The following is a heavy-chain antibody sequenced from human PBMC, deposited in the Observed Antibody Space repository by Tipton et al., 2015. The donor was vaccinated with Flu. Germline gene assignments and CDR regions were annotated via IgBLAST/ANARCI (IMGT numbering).Heavy chain of an antibody. CDR2: INPSGGST. J-gene: IGHJ6*02. CDR3: ARGPQTDYGDYYDYGMDV. V-gene: IGHV1-46*01. D-gene: IGHD4-17*01. CDR1: GYTFTSYY. Sequence: QLVQSGAEVKKPGASVKVSCKASGYTFTSYYMHWVRQAPGQGLAWMGIINPSGGSTSYAQKFQGRVTMTRDTSKSTVYMELSSLRSEDTAVYYRARGPQTDYGDYYDYGMDVWGQGTTVTVSS.